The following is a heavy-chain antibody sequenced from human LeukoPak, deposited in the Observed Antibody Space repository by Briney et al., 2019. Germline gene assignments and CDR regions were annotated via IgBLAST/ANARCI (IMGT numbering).Heavy chain of an antibody. CDR3: AGDAMGPGLAGY. J-gene: IGHJ4*02. CDR2: ISSSGNII. D-gene: IGHD3/OR15-3a*01. CDR1: GFTFSDYY. Sequence: PGGSLRLSCAASGFTFSDYYMNWIRQAPGKGLEWVSYISSSGNIIYYADSVQGRFTISRDNAKSSLYLQMSSLRAEDTAVYYCAGDAMGPGLAGYWGQGTLLTVSS. V-gene: IGHV3-11*01.